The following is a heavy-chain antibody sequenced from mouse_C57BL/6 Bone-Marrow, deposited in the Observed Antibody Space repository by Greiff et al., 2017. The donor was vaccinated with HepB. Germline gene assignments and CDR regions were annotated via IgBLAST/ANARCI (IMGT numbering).Heavy chain of an antibody. D-gene: IGHD1-1*01. Sequence: EADGGLVQPKGSLKLSCAASGFSFNTYAMNWVRQAPGKGLEWVARIRSKSNNYATYYADSVKDRFTISRDESESMLYLQMNNLKTEDTAMYYCVRHRITVGFDYGGQGTTLPVSS. J-gene: IGHJ2*01. CDR3: VRHRITVGFDY. V-gene: IGHV10-1*01. CDR1: GFSFNTYA. CDR2: IRSKSNNYAT.